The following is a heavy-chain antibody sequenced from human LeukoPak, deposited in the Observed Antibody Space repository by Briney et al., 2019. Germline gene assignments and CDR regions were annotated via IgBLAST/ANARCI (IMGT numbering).Heavy chain of an antibody. CDR3: ARDLNAQSRAFDI. D-gene: IGHD1-1*01. CDR2: IYSAGDT. J-gene: IGHJ3*02. Sequence: AGGSLRLSCAASGLTVGSNYMTWVRQAPGKGLEWVSVIYSAGDTYYTDSVKGRFTISRDNSQNTVHLQMNSLRAEDTAVYYCARDLNAQSRAFDIWGRGTMVTVSS. CDR1: GLTVGSNY. V-gene: IGHV3-53*01.